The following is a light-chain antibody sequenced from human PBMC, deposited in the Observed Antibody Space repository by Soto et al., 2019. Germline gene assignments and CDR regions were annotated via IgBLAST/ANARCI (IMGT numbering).Light chain of an antibody. J-gene: IGKJ4*01. CDR2: KTS. V-gene: IGKV1-5*03. Sequence: DVKMTQSPSALSAAVGDRVTISCRASQSIDSWLAWYQQKPAKAPKLLIYKTSNLESGVPSRFRGSGSGTAFTLTISSLQPDDFATYFCQQYTSFPLSFGGGTKVEI. CDR1: QSIDSW. CDR3: QQYTSFPLS.